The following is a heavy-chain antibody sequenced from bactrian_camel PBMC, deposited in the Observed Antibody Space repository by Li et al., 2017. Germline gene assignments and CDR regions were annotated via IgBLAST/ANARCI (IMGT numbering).Heavy chain of an antibody. J-gene: IGHJ4*01. CDR1: EFTFSSYG. Sequence: VQLVESGGGLVQSGGSLRLSCAASEFTFSSYGMSWVRQAPGKGLEWISVIHRGGTITYYADSVKGRFTISRDSAKNTVYLQMNSLQPEDSAMYYCAAASTTYGQCVVGPTSAFRYWGQGTQVTVS. CDR3: AAASTTYGQCVVGPTSAFRY. D-gene: IGHD2*01. CDR2: IHRGGTIT. V-gene: IGHV3S40*01.